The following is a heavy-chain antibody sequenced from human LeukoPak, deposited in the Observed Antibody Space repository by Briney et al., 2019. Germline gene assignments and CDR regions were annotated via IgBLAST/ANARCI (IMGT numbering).Heavy chain of an antibody. Sequence: GGSLRLSCEASGFTFSSYDMHWVRQAPGKGLEWVSTISNSDSSTYYADSVKGRFTISRDNSENTLYLQMNSLRAEDTAVYYCAKATGYLLWGQGTLVIVSS. CDR3: AKATGYLL. CDR2: ISNSDSST. CDR1: GFTFSSYD. V-gene: IGHV3-23*01. D-gene: IGHD1-14*01. J-gene: IGHJ4*02.